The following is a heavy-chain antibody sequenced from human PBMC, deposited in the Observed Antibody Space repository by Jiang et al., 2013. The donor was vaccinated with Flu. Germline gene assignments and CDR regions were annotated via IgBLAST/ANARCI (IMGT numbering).Heavy chain of an antibody. V-gene: IGHV4-59*01. J-gene: IGHJ4*02. Sequence: PGLVKPSETLSLTCTVSGGSISSYYWSWIRQPPGKGLEWIGYIYYSGSTNYNPSLKSRVTISVDTSKNQFSLKLSSVTAADTAVYYCARGGPRYSNWLSYWGQGTLVTVSS. CDR3: ARGGPRYSNWLSY. CDR2: IYYSGST. CDR1: GGSISSYY. D-gene: IGHD4-11*01.